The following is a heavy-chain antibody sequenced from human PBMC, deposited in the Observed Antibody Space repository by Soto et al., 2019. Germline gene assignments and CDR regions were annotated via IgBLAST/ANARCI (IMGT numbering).Heavy chain of an antibody. CDR1: GGSFSGYY. J-gene: IGHJ4*02. CDR2: INHSGST. Sequence: SETLSLTCAVYGGSFSGYYWSWIRQPPGKGLEWIGEINHSGSTNYNPSLKSRVTISVDTSKNQFSLKLSSVTAADTAVYYCARGEGYSYGLSDYWGQGTLVTVSS. V-gene: IGHV4-34*01. CDR3: ARGEGYSYGLSDY. D-gene: IGHD5-18*01.